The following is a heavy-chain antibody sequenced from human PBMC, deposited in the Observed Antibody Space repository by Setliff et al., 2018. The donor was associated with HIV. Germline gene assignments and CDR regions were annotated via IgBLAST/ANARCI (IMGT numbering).Heavy chain of an antibody. D-gene: IGHD1-1*01. CDR3: AALITITDYYYYYYMDV. J-gene: IGHJ6*03. Sequence: LSLTCAVSGYSISSGYYWGWIRQPPGKGLEWIGSYYPDSVKGRFTISRDNAKNSLYLQMNSLRAEDTAVYYCAALITITDYYYYYYMDVWGKGTTVTVSS. V-gene: IGHV3-11*06. CDR1: GYSISSGYY.